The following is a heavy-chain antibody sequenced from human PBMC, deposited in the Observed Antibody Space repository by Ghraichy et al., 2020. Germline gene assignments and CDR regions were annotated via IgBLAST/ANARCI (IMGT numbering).Heavy chain of an antibody. J-gene: IGHJ1*01. Sequence: SETLSLTCTVSGASVSSGSYHWSWIRQPPGRGLEWIGQIYYSGNTYYNPSLNSRVTMSRDTSRNQFSLKLSSVTPADTAVYYCAIYYVGGGGRGDWGQGPWSPSPQ. V-gene: IGHV4-61*01. CDR2: IYYSGNT. D-gene: IGHD3-10*02. CDR3: AIYYVGGGGRGD. CDR1: GASVSSGSYH.